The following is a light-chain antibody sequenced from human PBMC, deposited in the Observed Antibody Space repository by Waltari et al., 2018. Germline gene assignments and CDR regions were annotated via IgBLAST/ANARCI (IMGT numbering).Light chain of an antibody. CDR2: AAS. CDR3: QNHERLPAT. V-gene: IGKV3-20*01. J-gene: IGKJ1*01. CDR1: QSVSRY. Sequence: IVLTQSPGTLSLSPGERATLSCRASQSVSRYLAWYQQRPGQAPRLLIYAASTRATGIPDRFSGSGYGTDFTLTISRLDPEDFAVYYCQNHERLPATFGQGTKVEIK.